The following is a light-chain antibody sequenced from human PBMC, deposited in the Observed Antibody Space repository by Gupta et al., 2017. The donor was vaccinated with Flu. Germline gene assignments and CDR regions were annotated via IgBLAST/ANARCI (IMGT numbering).Light chain of an antibody. Sequence: QSALTQPASVSGSPGQSITISCTGTSSAVGGYNYVSWYQQHPGKAPKLMLYEVNNRPSGVSNRFSGSKSGKTASVTIAGLQAEDEAEDEGSAYTSSATRSGVGARYVFGAGTKVTVL. CDR2: EVN. J-gene: IGLJ1*01. CDR3: SAYTSSATRSGVGARYV. CDR1: SSAVGGYNY. V-gene: IGLV2-14*01.